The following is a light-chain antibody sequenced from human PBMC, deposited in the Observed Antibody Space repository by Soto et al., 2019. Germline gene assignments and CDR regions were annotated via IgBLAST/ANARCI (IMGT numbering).Light chain of an antibody. CDR1: SSNIGNNY. Sequence: QSVLTQPPSVSAAPGQKVTISCSGSSSNIGNNYVSWYQQLPGTAPKLLIYDNNKRPSGVPDRFSGSKSGTSATLGITGLQTGDEADYFCGTWENSLSTGGVFGGGTKLTVL. CDR3: GTWENSLSTGGV. J-gene: IGLJ3*02. V-gene: IGLV1-51*01. CDR2: DNN.